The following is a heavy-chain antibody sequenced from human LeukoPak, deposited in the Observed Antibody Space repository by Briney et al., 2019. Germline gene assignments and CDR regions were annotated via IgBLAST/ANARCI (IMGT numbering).Heavy chain of an antibody. V-gene: IGHV1-69*13. D-gene: IGHD3-10*01. J-gene: IGHJ6*02. CDR1: GGTFSSYA. CDR2: IIPIFGTA. Sequence: ASVKVSCKASGGTFSSYAISWVRQAPGQGLEWMGGIIPIFGTANYAQKFRGRVTITADESTSTAYMELSSLRSEDTAVYYCARVSMGLSYNYYHGMDVWGQGTTVTVSS. CDR3: ARVSMGLSYNYYHGMDV.